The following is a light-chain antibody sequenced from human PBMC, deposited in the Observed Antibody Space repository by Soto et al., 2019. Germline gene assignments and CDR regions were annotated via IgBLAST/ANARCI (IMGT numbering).Light chain of an antibody. CDR3: QKYNSAPWT. Sequence: DIQMTQSPSSLSASVGDRVTITCRASQGISNYLAWYQQQPGKVPKLLIYVASTLQSGVPSRFSGSGSGTDFTLTISSLQPEDVANYDCQKYNSAPWTFGQGTKVEIK. V-gene: IGKV1-27*01. J-gene: IGKJ1*01. CDR1: QGISNY. CDR2: VAS.